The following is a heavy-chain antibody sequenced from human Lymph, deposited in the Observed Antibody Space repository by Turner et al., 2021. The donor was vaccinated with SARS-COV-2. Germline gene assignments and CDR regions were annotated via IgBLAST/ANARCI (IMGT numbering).Heavy chain of an antibody. CDR1: GFTFSSYS. V-gene: IGHV3-33*01. D-gene: IGHD3-10*01. CDR2: IWYDGSNK. CDR3: ARDLRFGELPAADH. Sequence: QVQLVESGGGVVQPGRSLSLSCAASGFTFSSYSMHWVGQAPGKGLEWVAVIWYDGSNKYYADSVKGRFTITRDNSKNTLYLQMNSLSAEDTAVYYWARDLRFGELPAADHWGQGTLVTVSS. J-gene: IGHJ4*02.